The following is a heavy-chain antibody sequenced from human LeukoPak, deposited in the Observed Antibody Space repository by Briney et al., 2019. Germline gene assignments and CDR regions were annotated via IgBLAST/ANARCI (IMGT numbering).Heavy chain of an antibody. CDR3: ARDLPDRMSAFDI. CDR1: GGSISSYD. Sequence: PSETLSLTCTVSGGSISSYDWSWIRQPPGKGLEWIGYLYYSGSTNYNPSLKSRLTISVDTSKNQLSLRLRSVTAADTAVYYCARDLPDRMSAFDIWGQGTMVTVSS. J-gene: IGHJ3*02. CDR2: LYYSGST. V-gene: IGHV4-59*01. D-gene: IGHD2-8*01.